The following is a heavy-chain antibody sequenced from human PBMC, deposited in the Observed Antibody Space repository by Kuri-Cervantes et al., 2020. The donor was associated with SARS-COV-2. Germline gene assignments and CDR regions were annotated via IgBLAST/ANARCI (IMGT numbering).Heavy chain of an antibody. CDR3: ARARMAGPFDY. J-gene: IGHJ4*02. D-gene: IGHD5-24*01. V-gene: IGHV3-33*01. CDR2: IWYDGSNK. CDR1: GFTFSSYG. Sequence: SLKISCAASGFTFSSYGMHWVRQAPGKGLEWVAVIWYDGSNKYYADSVKGRFTISRDNSKNTLYLQMNSLRAEDTAVYYCARARMAGPFDYWGQGTLVTVSS.